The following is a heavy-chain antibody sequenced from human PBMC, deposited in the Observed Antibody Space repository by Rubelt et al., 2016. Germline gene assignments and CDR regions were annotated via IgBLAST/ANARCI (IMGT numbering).Heavy chain of an antibody. CDR2: ISTSSSYI. V-gene: IGHV3-21*04. J-gene: IGHJ3*02. D-gene: IGHD6-19*01. CDR3: AKDTQWVVFVFDT. CDR1: GFTFSSYS. Sequence: EVQLVESGGGLVKPGGSLRLSCAASGFTFSSYSMNWVRQAPGKGLEWVSSISTSSSYISYADSVKVRSIISRENSKKPLYFQMNSLRAKDTAIYYVAKDTQWVVFVFDTWGQGTMVTVSS.